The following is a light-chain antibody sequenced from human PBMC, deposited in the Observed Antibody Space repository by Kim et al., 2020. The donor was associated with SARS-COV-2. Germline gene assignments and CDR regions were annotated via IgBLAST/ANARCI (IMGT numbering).Light chain of an antibody. Sequence: ASVGDRVPITCQARQTISTWLAWYQQKPGKAPNLLIYLASTLETGVPSRFIGSGSGTEFTLTIDSLQPDDFATYFCQHYSRFPYTFGQGTKLEIK. CDR3: QHYSRFPYT. J-gene: IGKJ2*01. V-gene: IGKV1-5*03. CDR2: LAS. CDR1: QTISTW.